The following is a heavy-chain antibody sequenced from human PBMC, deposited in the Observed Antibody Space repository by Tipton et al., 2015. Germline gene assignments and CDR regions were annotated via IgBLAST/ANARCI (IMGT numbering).Heavy chain of an antibody. Sequence: TLSLTCTVSGGSISSYYWSWIRQPPGKGLEWIGYIYYSGSTNYNPSLKSRVTISVDTSKNQFSLKLSSVTAADTAVYYCARAVGDYGDVYYYYYGMDVWGQGTTITVSS. CDR2: IYYSGST. CDR1: GGSISSYY. J-gene: IGHJ6*02. CDR3: ARAVGDYGDVYYYYYGMDV. D-gene: IGHD4-17*01. V-gene: IGHV4-59*01.